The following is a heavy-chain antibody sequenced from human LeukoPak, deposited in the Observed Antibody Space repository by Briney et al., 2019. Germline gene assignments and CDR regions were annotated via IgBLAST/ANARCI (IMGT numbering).Heavy chain of an antibody. D-gene: IGHD2-2*01. CDR1: GGSFSSDSYY. V-gene: IGHV4-61*01. J-gene: IGHJ3*02. Sequence: KPSETLSLTCTVSGGSFSSDSYYWSWIRQPPGKGLEWIVYIYYSGSTNYNPSLKSRVTISVDTSKNQFSLKLSSVTAADTAMYYCARGNQLLLSHDAFDIWGQGTMVTVSS. CDR3: ARGNQLLLSHDAFDI. CDR2: IYYSGST.